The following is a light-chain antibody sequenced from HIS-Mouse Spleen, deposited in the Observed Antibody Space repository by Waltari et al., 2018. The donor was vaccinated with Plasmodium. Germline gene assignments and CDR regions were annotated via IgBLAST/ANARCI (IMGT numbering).Light chain of an antibody. CDR2: GAS. J-gene: IGKJ3*01. Sequence: EIVMTQSPATLSVSPGERATLSCRASQSVSINLAWYQQKPGQAPRLLIYGASSRATGIPSRFSGSGSGTDVTLTISSLQSEDFAVYYCQQYNNWSFTFGPGTKVDIK. V-gene: IGKV3-15*01. CDR3: QQYNNWSFT. CDR1: QSVSIN.